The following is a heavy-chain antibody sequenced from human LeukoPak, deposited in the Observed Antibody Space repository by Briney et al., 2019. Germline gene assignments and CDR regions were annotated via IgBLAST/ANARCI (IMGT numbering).Heavy chain of an antibody. CDR2: IYYSGST. CDR1: GGSISSSCYY. Sequence: SETLSLTCTVSGGSISSSCYYWGWIRQPPGKGLEWIGTIYYSGSTYYNPSLKSRVTISGDTSKNQFSLNLHSVTAADTAVYYCARQKETWGNWFDPWGQGTLVTVSS. V-gene: IGHV4-39*07. CDR3: ARQKETWGNWFDP. J-gene: IGHJ5*02. D-gene: IGHD3-16*01.